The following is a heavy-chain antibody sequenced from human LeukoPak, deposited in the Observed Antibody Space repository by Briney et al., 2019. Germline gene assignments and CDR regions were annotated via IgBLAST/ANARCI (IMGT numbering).Heavy chain of an antibody. D-gene: IGHD2-8*02. CDR1: GFTVSSNY. CDR3: ARELVVTAGDHYYYGMDV. Sequence: GGSLRLSCAASGFTVSSNYMSWVRQAPGKGLEWVSVIYSGGSTYYADSVKGRFTISRDNSKNTLFLQMNSLRAEDTAVYYCARELVVTAGDHYYYGMDVWGQGTTVTVSS. CDR2: IYSGGST. J-gene: IGHJ6*02. V-gene: IGHV3-66*01.